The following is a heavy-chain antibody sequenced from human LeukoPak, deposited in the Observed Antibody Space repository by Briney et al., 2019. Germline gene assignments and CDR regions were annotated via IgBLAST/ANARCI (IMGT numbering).Heavy chain of an antibody. J-gene: IGHJ5*02. V-gene: IGHV3-33*01. CDR3: ARADGGYSYGYHWFDP. Sequence: GRSLRLSCAASGFTFSSYGMHWVRQAPGKGLEWVAVIWYDGSNKYYADSVKGRFTISRDNSKNTLYLQMNSLGAEDTAVYYCARADGGYSYGYHWFDPWGQGTLVTVSS. D-gene: IGHD5-18*01. CDR1: GFTFSSYG. CDR2: IWYDGSNK.